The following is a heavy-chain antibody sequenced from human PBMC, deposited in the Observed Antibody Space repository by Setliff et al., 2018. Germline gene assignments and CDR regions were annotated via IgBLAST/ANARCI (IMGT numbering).Heavy chain of an antibody. V-gene: IGHV4-34*12. CDR2: IIHSGST. CDR3: ARSFSRREKFLLDY. CDR1: GFTFYNSA. Sequence: GSLRLSCAASGFTFYNSAMSWVRQPPGKRLEWIGEIIHSGSTNYNPSLKSRVTISMDTSKNQFSLKVSSVTAADTAVYYCARSFSRREKFLLDYWGQGALVTVSS. J-gene: IGHJ4*02.